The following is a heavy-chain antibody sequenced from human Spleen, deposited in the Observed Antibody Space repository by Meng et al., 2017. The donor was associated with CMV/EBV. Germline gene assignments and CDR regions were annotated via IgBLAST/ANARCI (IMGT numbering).Heavy chain of an antibody. Sequence: SVSLALTCTVSGDSISNYYWSCIRQPPGKGLEWIGYIHYSGNTNYNASLKRRVTISVDTSKNLISLRLSAVIAAERAVYYCAREPYYYDCSIYSGGFDPWGQGTLVTVSS. V-gene: IGHV4-59*01. CDR2: IHYSGNT. CDR3: AREPYYYDCSIYSGGFDP. J-gene: IGHJ5*02. D-gene: IGHD3-22*01. CDR1: GDSISNYY.